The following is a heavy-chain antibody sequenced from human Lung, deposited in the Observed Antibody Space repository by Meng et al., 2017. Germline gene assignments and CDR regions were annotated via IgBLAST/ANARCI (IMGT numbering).Heavy chain of an antibody. J-gene: IGHJ4*02. CDR1: GGSFSDYY. V-gene: IGHV4-34*01. CDR2: INHSGST. Sequence: QVQLHQWVAGLLKPSETLSLPCVVSGGSFSDYYWSWIRQPPGKGLEWIGEINHSGSTNYNPSLESRATISVDTSQNNLSLKLSSVTAADSAVYYCARGPTTMAHDFDYWGQGTLVTASS. D-gene: IGHD4-11*01. CDR3: ARGPTTMAHDFDY.